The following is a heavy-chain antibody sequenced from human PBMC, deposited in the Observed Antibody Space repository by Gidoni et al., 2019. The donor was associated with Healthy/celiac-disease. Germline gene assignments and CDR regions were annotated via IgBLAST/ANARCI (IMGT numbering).Heavy chain of an antibody. CDR1: GFTFSSYG. Sequence: QVQLVESGGGVVQPGRSLRLSCAASGFTFSSYGMHWVRQAPDKGLEWVAVIWYDGSNKYYADSVKGRFTISRDNSKNTLYLQMNSLRAEDTAVYYCARDLTGNDFWSGYHLDYWGQGTLVTVSS. CDR2: IWYDGSNK. CDR3: ARDLTGNDFWSGYHLDY. D-gene: IGHD3-3*01. V-gene: IGHV3-33*01. J-gene: IGHJ4*02.